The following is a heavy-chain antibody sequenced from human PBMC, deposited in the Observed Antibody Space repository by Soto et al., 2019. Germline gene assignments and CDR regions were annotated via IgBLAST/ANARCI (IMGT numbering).Heavy chain of an antibody. V-gene: IGHV3-33*01. Sequence: GGSLRLSCAASGFTFSSYGMHWVRQAPGKGLEWVAVIWYDGSNKYYADSVKGRFTISRDNSKNTLYLQMNSLRAEDTAVYYCARSDHDFWSGYYTTLLDPWGQGTLVTVSS. CDR2: IWYDGSNK. D-gene: IGHD3-3*01. CDR1: GFTFSSYG. J-gene: IGHJ5*02. CDR3: ARSDHDFWSGYYTTLLDP.